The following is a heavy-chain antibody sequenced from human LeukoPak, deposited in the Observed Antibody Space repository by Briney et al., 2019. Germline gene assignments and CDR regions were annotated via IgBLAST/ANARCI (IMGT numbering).Heavy chain of an antibody. CDR1: GFTFSSYE. CDR3: ARDLLGYNYHYMDV. V-gene: IGHV3-48*03. J-gene: IGHJ6*03. CDR2: ISSSGSTI. Sequence: GRSLRLSCAASGFTFSSYEMNWVRQAPGKGLEWVSYISSSGSTIYYADSVKGRFTISRDNAKNSLYLQMNSLRGEDTAVYYCARDLLGYNYHYMDVWGKGTTVTVSS. D-gene: IGHD3-16*02.